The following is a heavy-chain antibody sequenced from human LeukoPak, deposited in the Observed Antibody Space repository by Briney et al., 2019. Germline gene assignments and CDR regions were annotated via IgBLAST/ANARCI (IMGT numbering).Heavy chain of an antibody. CDR2: IYYSGST. J-gene: IGHJ4*02. Sequence: KPSETLSLTCTVSGDSINSSNYYWGWIRQPPGKGLEWIGNIYYSGSTYYKPSLKSRVTISVDTSKNQFSLKLSSVTAADTAVYYCAGLYGSGSYYGYWGQGTLVTVSS. CDR3: AGLYGSGSYYGY. V-gene: IGHV4-39*01. CDR1: GDSINSSNYY. D-gene: IGHD3-10*01.